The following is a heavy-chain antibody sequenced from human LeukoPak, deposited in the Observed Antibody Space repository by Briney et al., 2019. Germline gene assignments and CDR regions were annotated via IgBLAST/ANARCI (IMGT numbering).Heavy chain of an antibody. V-gene: IGHV5-51*01. Sequence: GASLKISSKGSGYSFTSYWIGWVRQMPGKGLEWMGIIYPGDSDTRYSPSFQGQVTISADKSISTAYLQWSSLKASDTAMYYCARLPRSGLRFPHYYYFYMDVWGKGTTITVSS. CDR3: ARLPRSGLRFPHYYYFYMDV. D-gene: IGHD5-12*01. CDR2: IYPGDSDT. CDR1: GYSFTSYW. J-gene: IGHJ6*03.